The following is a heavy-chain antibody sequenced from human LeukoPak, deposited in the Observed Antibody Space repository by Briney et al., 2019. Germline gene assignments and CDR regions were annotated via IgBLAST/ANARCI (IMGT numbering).Heavy chain of an antibody. Sequence: GASVKVSCKSSRYTFTDYYMHWVRQAPGQGLEWMGWIMPDSGATNYAQKFQGRVTMTKDTSISTAYLELSSLTSDDTAVYFCAREGAPPGSHIWSAPGAKETLVTASS. CDR3: AREGAPPGSHIWSAP. D-gene: IGHD2-15*01. CDR1: RYTFTDYY. CDR2: IMPDSGAT. V-gene: IGHV1-2*02. J-gene: IGHJ5*02.